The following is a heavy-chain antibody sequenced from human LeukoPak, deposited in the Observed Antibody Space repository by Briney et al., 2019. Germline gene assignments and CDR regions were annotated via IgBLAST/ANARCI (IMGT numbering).Heavy chain of an antibody. V-gene: IGHV3-30-3*01. Sequence: GGSLRLSCAASGLTFSSYAMHWVRQAPGKGLEWVAVISYDGSNKYYADSVKGRFTISRDNAKNSLYLQMNSLRAEDTAVYYCAVRGGATRGLDYWGQGTLVTVSS. CDR1: GLTFSSYA. J-gene: IGHJ4*02. CDR2: ISYDGSNK. CDR3: AVRGGATRGLDY. D-gene: IGHD1-26*01.